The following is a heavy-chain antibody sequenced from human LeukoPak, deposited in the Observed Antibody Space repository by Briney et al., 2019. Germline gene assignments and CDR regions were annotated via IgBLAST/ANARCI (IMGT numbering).Heavy chain of an antibody. CDR3: ARSYDFWSGPPFDP. D-gene: IGHD3-3*01. CDR2: INPNSGST. V-gene: IGHV1-2*02. Sequence: GASANVSCKASGYTFTGHYMHWVRQAPGQGREWMGWINPNSGSTKYAQKFQGRVSLTRDTSISTAYMELSRLRCDDTAVYYCARSYDFWSGPPFDPWGQGTLVTVSS. CDR1: GYTFTGHY. J-gene: IGHJ5*02.